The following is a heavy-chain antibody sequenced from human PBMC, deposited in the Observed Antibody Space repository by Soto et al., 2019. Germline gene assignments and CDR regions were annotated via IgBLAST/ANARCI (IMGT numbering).Heavy chain of an antibody. D-gene: IGHD2-21*02. Sequence: PSETLSLTCTVSGGSISSGDYYWSWIRQPPGKGLEWIGYIYYSGSTYYNPSLKSRVTISVDTSKNQFSLKLSSVTAADTAVYYCARAEEVTANYYYGMDAWGQGTTVTVSS. V-gene: IGHV4-30-4*01. CDR2: IYYSGST. J-gene: IGHJ6*02. CDR1: GGSISSGDYY. CDR3: ARAEEVTANYYYGMDA.